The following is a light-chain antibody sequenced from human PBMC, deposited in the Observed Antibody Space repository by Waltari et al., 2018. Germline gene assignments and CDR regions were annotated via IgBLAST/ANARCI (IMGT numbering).Light chain of an antibody. Sequence: EIVLTQSPATLSFSPGESVTLSCRASQSFSRHLAWYQQRPGQAPRLLIYDASNRAPGIPARFSGSGSGTDFTLTISSLEPEDFAVYYCQQRSTWPSLTFGGGTKVGIK. CDR2: DAS. CDR3: QQRSTWPSLT. V-gene: IGKV3-11*01. J-gene: IGKJ4*01. CDR1: QSFSRH.